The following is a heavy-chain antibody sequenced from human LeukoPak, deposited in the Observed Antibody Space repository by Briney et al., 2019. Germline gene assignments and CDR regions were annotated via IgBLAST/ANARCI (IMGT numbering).Heavy chain of an antibody. J-gene: IGHJ3*02. CDR3: ARGGLYYYGSGSPNDAFDI. CDR2: IKQDGSEK. D-gene: IGHD3-10*01. Sequence: GGSLRLSCAASGFTFSSYWLSWVRQAPGKGLEWVANIKQDGSEKYYVDTEKRRFTISRDNAKNSLYLQMNRLRAEDTAVYYCARGGLYYYGSGSPNDAFDIWGQGTMVTVSS. CDR1: GFTFSSYW. V-gene: IGHV3-7*01.